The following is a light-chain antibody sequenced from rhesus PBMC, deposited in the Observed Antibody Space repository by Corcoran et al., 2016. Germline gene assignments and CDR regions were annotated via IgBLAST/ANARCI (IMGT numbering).Light chain of an antibody. Sequence: DIQMTQSPSSLSASVGDRVTITCRASQGISNWLSWYQQKPGKAPKLLIYRASNLETGVPSRFSGSGSGTDFTLTITSLQPEDIAIYYCQQHDTSPCTFGPGTKLDIK. CDR3: QQHDTSPCT. V-gene: IGKV1-69*01. CDR2: RAS. CDR1: QGISNW. J-gene: IGKJ3*01.